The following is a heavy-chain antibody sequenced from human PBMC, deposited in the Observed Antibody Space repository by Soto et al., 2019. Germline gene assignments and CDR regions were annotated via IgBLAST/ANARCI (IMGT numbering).Heavy chain of an antibody. J-gene: IGHJ4*02. D-gene: IGHD6-19*01. CDR3: ARHGLSSSGWTAAGFDY. V-gene: IGHV4-34*01. CDR2: INHSGST. CDR1: GGSFSGYY. Sequence: SETLSLTCAVYGGSFSGYYWSWIRQPPGKGLEWIGEINHSGSTNYNPSLKSRVTISVDTSKNQFSLKLSSVTAADTAVYYCARHGLSSSGWTAAGFDYWGQGIVVTVSS.